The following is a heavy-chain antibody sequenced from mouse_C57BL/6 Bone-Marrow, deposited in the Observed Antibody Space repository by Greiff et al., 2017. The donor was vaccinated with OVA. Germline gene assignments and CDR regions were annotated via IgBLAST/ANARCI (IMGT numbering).Heavy chain of an antibody. CDR3: ARDSPITTVVARAY. J-gene: IGHJ3*01. CDR2: ISDGGSYT. V-gene: IGHV5-4*01. Sequence: EVQLVESGGGLVKPGGSLKLSCAASGFTFSSYAMSWVRQTPEKRLEWVATISDGGSYTYYPDNVKGRFTISRDNAKNNLYLQMSHLKSEDTAMYYCARDSPITTVVARAYWGQGTLVTVSA. D-gene: IGHD1-1*01. CDR1: GFTFSSYA.